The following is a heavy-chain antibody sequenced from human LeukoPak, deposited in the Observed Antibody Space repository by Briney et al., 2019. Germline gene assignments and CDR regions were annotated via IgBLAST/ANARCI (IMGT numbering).Heavy chain of an antibody. V-gene: IGHV4-30-4*08. CDR1: GGSISSGDYY. CDR3: ARVSYDYVWGSYLPFDY. Sequence: SETLSLTCTVSGGSISSGDYYWSWIRQPPGEGLEWIGYIYYSGSTYYNPSLKSRVTMSVDTSKNQFSLKLSSVTAADTAVYYCARVSYDYVWGSYLPFDYWGQGTLVTVSS. CDR2: IYYSGST. J-gene: IGHJ4*02. D-gene: IGHD3-16*02.